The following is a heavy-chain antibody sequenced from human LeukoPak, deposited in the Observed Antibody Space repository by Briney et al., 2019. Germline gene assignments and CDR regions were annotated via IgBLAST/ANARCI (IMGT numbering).Heavy chain of an antibody. V-gene: IGHV4-59*08. CDR3: ARHGDLRAGSGYFFWSAFDM. D-gene: IGHD3-22*01. J-gene: IGHJ3*02. Sequence: PSETLSLTCAVYGGSFSGYYWSWIRQPPGKGLEWNGQIYHSGSTNYNPSLRSRVTVSVDTSKNQFSLKLSSATAADTAVYYCARHGDLRAGSGYFFWSAFDMWGQGTLVTVSS. CDR1: GGSFSGYY. CDR2: IYHSGST.